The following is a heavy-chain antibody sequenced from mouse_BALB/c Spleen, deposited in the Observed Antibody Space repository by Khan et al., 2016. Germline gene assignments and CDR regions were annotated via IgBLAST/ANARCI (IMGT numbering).Heavy chain of an antibody. CDR1: GLNIKDTY. V-gene: IGHV14-3*02. CDR3: ARMARK. J-gene: IGHJ2*01. CDR2: VDPPNGNT. Sequence: VQLQQPGAELVKSGATVKLSCTASGLNIKDTYMHWLKQWPEQGLEWIGRVDPPNGNTKYDPKFQGKDTITADTYCNKAYMQLSSRTYEDTAVYYCARMARKWGQGTALTVSS.